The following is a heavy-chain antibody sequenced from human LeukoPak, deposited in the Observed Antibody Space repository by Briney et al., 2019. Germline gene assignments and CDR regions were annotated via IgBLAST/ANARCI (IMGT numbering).Heavy chain of an antibody. J-gene: IGHJ5*02. CDR3: ARDGRQWVPLNWFDP. CDR2: ISAYNGNT. Sequence: GASVKVSCKASGYTFNTYGINWVRQAPGQGLEWRGWISAYNGNTNYAQNFQGRITLTTDTSTSMAYMELTGLRSDDMAVYYCARDGRQWVPLNWFDPWGQGTLVTVSS. D-gene: IGHD6-19*01. V-gene: IGHV1-18*03. CDR1: GYTFNTYG.